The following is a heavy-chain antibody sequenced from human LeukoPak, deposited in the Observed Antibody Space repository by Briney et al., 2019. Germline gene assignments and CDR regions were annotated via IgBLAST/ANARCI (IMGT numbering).Heavy chain of an antibody. Sequence: GGSLRLSCAASEFTLSTYSMNWVRQAPGKGLEWVSSISSSASYIYYADSVKGRFTISRDNVKNSLYLQMSSLRGEDTAVYYCARGPAAGFFFDPWGQGTLVTVSS. J-gene: IGHJ5*02. D-gene: IGHD6-13*01. V-gene: IGHV3-21*01. CDR2: ISSSASYI. CDR3: ARGPAAGFFFDP. CDR1: EFTLSTYS.